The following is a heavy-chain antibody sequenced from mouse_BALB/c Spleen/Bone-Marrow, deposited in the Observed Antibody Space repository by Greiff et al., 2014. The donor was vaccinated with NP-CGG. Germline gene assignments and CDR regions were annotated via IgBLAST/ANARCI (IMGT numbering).Heavy chain of an antibody. CDR1: GYNFISYW. D-gene: IGHD2-4*01. V-gene: IGHV1-7*01. CDR3: ARNYDYDGGYYAIDY. CDR2: INPSTGYT. Sequence: VQLQQSGAELAKPGASVKMSCKASGYNFISYWMHWVKQRPGQGLEWIGYINPSTGYTEYNQKFKDKATLTADKSSSKAYMQLSSLTSEDSAVYYGARNYDYDGGYYAIDYWGQGTSVTVSS. J-gene: IGHJ4*01.